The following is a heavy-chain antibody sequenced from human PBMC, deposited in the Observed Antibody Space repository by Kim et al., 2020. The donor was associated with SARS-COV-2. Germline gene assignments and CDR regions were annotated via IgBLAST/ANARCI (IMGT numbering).Heavy chain of an antibody. Sequence: GGSLRLSCAASGFTFDDYAMHWVRQAPGKGLEWVSLISGDGGSTYYADSVKGRFTISRDNSKNSLYLQMNSLRTEDTALYYCAKDSSYSSSSGYYYYYMDVWGKGTTVTVSS. CDR3: AKDSSYSSSSGYYYYYMDV. D-gene: IGHD6-6*01. CDR2: ISGDGGST. J-gene: IGHJ6*03. V-gene: IGHV3-43*02. CDR1: GFTFDDYA.